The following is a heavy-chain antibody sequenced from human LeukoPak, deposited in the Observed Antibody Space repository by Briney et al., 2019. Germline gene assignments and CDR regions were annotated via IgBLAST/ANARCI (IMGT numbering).Heavy chain of an antibody. J-gene: IGHJ4*02. CDR3: ARRQGCSSTSCPPDS. Sequence: GESLKISCRGSGYSFTTYWIGWVRQMPGKGLESMWIIYPGDSDTRYSPSFQGQVTMSADKSINTAYLQWSSLKASDTAMYYCARRQGCSSTSCPPDSWGQGTLVTVSS. D-gene: IGHD2-2*01. V-gene: IGHV5-51*01. CDR1: GYSFTTYW. CDR2: IYPGDSDT.